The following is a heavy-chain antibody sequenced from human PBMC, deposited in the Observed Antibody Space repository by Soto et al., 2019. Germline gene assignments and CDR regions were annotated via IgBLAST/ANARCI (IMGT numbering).Heavy chain of an antibody. D-gene: IGHD2-21*02. J-gene: IGHJ4*02. V-gene: IGHV3-15*07. CDR3: TTEPPRVFVVVTAYY. Sequence: GGSLRLSCAASGFTFSNAWMNWVRQAPGKGLEWVGRIKSKTDGGTTDYAAPVKGRFTISRDDSKNTLYLQMNSLKTEDTAVYYCTTEPPRVFVVVTAYYWGQGTLVTVSS. CDR2: IKSKTDGGTT. CDR1: GFTFSNAW.